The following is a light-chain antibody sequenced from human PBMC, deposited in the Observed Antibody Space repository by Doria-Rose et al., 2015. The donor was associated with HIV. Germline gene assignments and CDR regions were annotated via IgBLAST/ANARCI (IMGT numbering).Light chain of an antibody. CDR3: SSYATSGTLIV. Sequence: QPVLTQSASVSGSPGQSITISCTGTSSDIGGHNYVSWYQHHPGKAPKLIIYEVSNRPSGVSHRFSGSKSGNTASLTISGLQAEDEADYYCSSYATSGTLIVFGTGTKVTVL. CDR2: EVS. CDR1: SSDIGGHNY. V-gene: IGLV2-14*01. J-gene: IGLJ1*01.